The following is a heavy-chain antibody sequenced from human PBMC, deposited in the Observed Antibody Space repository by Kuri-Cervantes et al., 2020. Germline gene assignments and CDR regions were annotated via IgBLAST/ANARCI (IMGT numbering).Heavy chain of an antibody. CDR2: IIPIFGTA. CDR3: ARDIAVAGQYTFDY. Sequence: SVKVSCKASGGTFSSYAISWVRQAPGQGLEWMGGIIPIFGTANYAQKFQGRVTITADESTSTAYMELSSLRSEDTAVYYRARDIAVAGQYTFDYWGQGTLVTVSS. J-gene: IGHJ4*02. D-gene: IGHD6-19*01. CDR1: GGTFSSYA. V-gene: IGHV1-69*13.